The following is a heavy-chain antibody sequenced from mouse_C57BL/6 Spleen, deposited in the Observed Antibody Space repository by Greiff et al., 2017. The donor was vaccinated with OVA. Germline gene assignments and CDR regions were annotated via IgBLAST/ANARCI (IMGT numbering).Heavy chain of an antibody. J-gene: IGHJ4*01. D-gene: IGHD1-1*01. V-gene: IGHV1-7*01. CDR1: GYTFPSYW. CDR3: ARGQTYYYGAMDY. CDR2: INTSSGYT. Sequence: QVQLQQSGAELAKPGASVTLSCKASGYTFPSYWMHLVQQRPGQGLEWIGYINTSSGYTKYNQKFKDKATLPADKSSSTAYMQLSSRTYEDSAVDYCARGQTYYYGAMDYWGQGTSVTGSS.